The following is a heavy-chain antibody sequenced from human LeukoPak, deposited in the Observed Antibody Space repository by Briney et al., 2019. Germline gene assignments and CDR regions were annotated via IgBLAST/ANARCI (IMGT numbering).Heavy chain of an antibody. CDR2: INAGSGNT. D-gene: IGHD4-11*01. CDR3: ARGTYSNPWYYGMDV. Sequence: GASVKVSCKASGYTFTSYAMHWVRQAPGQRLEWMGWINAGSGNTKYSQKFQGRVTITRDTSASTAYMELSSLRSEDTAVYYCARGTYSNPWYYGMDVWGQGTTVTVSS. J-gene: IGHJ6*02. V-gene: IGHV1-3*01. CDR1: GYTFTSYA.